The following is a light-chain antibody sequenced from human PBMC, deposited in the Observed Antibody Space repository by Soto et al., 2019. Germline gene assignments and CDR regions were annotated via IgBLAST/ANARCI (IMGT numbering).Light chain of an antibody. V-gene: IGKV1-27*01. Sequence: DIQMTQSPSSLSASVGDRVTNTCRASHGISNYLAWYQQKPGKVPKLLIYAASTLQSGFPSRFSGSGSGTDFTLTISSLQPEDVATYYCQNYNSAPFTFGGGTRWIS. CDR2: AAS. CDR1: HGISNY. J-gene: IGKJ4*01. CDR3: QNYNSAPFT.